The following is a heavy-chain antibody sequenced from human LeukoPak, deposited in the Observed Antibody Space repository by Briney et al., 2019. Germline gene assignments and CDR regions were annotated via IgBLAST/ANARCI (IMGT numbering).Heavy chain of an antibody. V-gene: IGHV4-34*12. CDR1: GGSFSGYY. CDR3: ARVQVHFTVTTDYYYYYGMDV. D-gene: IGHD4-17*01. J-gene: IGHJ6*02. Sequence: SSETLSLTCAVNGGSFSGYYWTWIRQSPGKGLEWIGEIIHSGRANYSPSLKSRLTLSVDPSMNHFSLRLSSVTAADTAVYYCARVQVHFTVTTDYYYYYGMDVWGQGTTVTVSS. CDR2: IIHSGRA.